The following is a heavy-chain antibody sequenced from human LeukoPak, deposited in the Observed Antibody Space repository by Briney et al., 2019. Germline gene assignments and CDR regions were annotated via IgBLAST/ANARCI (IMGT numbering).Heavy chain of an antibody. J-gene: IGHJ6*04. D-gene: IGHD3-10*01. CDR2: IYNSGST. CDR3: ARPTIRYYGSGSYYSV. CDR1: GGSISSGTYS. Sequence: SETLSLTCAVSGGSISSGTYSWTWMRQPPGKGLEWIGYIYNSGSTNYNPSLKSRVTISVDTSKNQFSLKLSSVTAADTAVYYCARPTIRYYGSGSYYSVWGKGTTVTISS. V-gene: IGHV4-30-4*07.